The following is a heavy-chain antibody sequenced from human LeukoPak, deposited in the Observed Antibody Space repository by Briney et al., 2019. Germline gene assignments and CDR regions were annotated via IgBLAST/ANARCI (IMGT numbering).Heavy chain of an antibody. CDR3: ARATVAAAGAFDI. CDR1: GYTFTSYG. J-gene: IGHJ3*02. D-gene: IGHD6-25*01. Sequence: ASVKVSCKASGYTFTSYGITWVRQAPGQRLEWMGWISGYNGNTNYAQKFQGRVTMTTDTSTSTAYMELRSLRSDDTSVYYCARATVAAAGAFDIWGQGTMVTVSS. CDR2: ISGYNGNT. V-gene: IGHV1-18*01.